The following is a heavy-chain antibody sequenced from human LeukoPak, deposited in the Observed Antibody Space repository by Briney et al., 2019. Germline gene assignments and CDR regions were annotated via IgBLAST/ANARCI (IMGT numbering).Heavy chain of an antibody. CDR2: ISYDGSNK. D-gene: IGHD2-15*01. Sequence: GRSLRLSCAASGFTFSSYVMYWVRQAPGKGLEWVAVISYDGSNKYYADSVKGRFTISRDNSKNTLYLQMNSLRAEDTAVYYCAKQLGPYCSGGSCYVWYYYYGMDVWGQGTTVTVSS. CDR1: GFTFSSYV. CDR3: AKQLGPYCSGGSCYVWYYYYGMDV. V-gene: IGHV3-30*18. J-gene: IGHJ6*02.